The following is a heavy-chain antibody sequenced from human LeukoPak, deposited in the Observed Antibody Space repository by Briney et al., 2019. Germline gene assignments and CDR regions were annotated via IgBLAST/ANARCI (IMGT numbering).Heavy chain of an antibody. CDR1: GFAFNTYS. CDR3: AKDVGKWESLHFFDY. Sequence: GGSLRLSCAASGFAFNTYSMNWVRQAPGKGLEWVSSITSSSTTIYYADPVKGRFTISRDNAKNSLYLQMNSLRDEDTAVYYCAKDVGKWESLHFFDYWGQGTLVTVSS. D-gene: IGHD1-26*01. CDR2: ITSSSTTI. V-gene: IGHV3-48*02. J-gene: IGHJ4*02.